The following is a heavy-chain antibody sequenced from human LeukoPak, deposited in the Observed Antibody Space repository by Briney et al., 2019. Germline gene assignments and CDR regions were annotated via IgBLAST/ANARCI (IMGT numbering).Heavy chain of an antibody. D-gene: IGHD2-2*01. CDR2: ISWNRGSI. J-gene: IGHJ4*02. CDR1: GFTFDDYA. Sequence: PGGSLRLFCAASGFTFDDYAMHWVRQAPGKGLEWVSGISWNRGSIGYADSVKGRFTISRDNAKNSLYLQMNSLRAEDTALYYCAKGPGYCSSTSCYLDYWGQGTLVTVSS. V-gene: IGHV3-9*01. CDR3: AKGPGYCSSTSCYLDY.